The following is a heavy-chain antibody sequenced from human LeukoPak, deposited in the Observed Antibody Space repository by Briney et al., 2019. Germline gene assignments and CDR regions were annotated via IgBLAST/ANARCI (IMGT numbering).Heavy chain of an antibody. CDR1: GFTFSSYT. D-gene: IGHD4-17*01. CDR2: ISVDGSNK. V-gene: IGHV3-30*04. CDR3: AKDIGGRYGDYCDY. J-gene: IGHJ4*02. Sequence: PGGSLRLSCAVSGFTFSSYTMQWVRQAPGKGLEWVAVISVDGSNKYYTDSAKGRFIISRDNSNNSLFLQMNSLRPEDTAVYYCAKDIGGRYGDYCDYWGQGTLVTVSS.